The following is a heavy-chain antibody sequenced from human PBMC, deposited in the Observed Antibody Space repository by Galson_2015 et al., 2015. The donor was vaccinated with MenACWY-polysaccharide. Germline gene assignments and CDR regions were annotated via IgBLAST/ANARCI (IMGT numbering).Heavy chain of an antibody. CDR2: TNNDGSDT. D-gene: IGHD1-26*01. Sequence: SLRLSCAASGFTLSNYWMYWIRQAPGKGLVWVSRTNNDGSDTSYADSVKGRFTISRDNAKNTLYLQMNSLRAEDTAVYYCARVRSGSDCDYWGQGTLVTVSS. V-gene: IGHV3-74*01. CDR1: GFTLSNYW. J-gene: IGHJ4*02. CDR3: ARVRSGSDCDY.